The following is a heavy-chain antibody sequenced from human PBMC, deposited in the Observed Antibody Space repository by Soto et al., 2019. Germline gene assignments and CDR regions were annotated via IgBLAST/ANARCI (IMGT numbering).Heavy chain of an antibody. CDR3: VKDGAVTFSGWFFDY. Sequence: GGSLRLSCSASGFPFSRFAIHWVRQAPGKGLVYVSGISFNGGDTYHADSVKGRFSISRDNSKNTVYLQMSSLRAEDTAVYYCVKDGAVTFSGWFFDYWGQGTPVTVSS. V-gene: IGHV3-64D*06. D-gene: IGHD4-4*01. CDR1: GFPFSRFA. J-gene: IGHJ4*02. CDR2: ISFNGGDT.